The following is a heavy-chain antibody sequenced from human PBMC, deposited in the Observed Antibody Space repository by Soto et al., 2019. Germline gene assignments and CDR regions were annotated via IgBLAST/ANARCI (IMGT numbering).Heavy chain of an antibody. J-gene: IGHJ4*02. CDR3: AHRGYYDSSGYYYFDY. D-gene: IGHD3-22*01. Sequence: QITLKESGPTLVKPTQTLTLTCTFSGFSLSTSGVGVGWIRQPPGKALEWLALIHWDDDKRYSPSLKSRRTIPKDTSKDQVGLTMTNVDPVDTATYYCAHRGYYDSSGYYYFDYRGQGTLVTVSP. CDR1: GFSLSTSGVG. CDR2: IHWDDDK. V-gene: IGHV2-5*02.